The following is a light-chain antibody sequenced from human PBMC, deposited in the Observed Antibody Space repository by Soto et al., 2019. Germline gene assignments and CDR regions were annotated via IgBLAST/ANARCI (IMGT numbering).Light chain of an antibody. Sequence: EIVLTQSPATLSVSPGERATLSCWASQSVSSNLAWYQQKPGQAPRLLIYAASIRAPGIPDKFSGTGSGTDYSLTIDRLEPEDSAVYYCHQYDNAPQTFGQGTKVDIK. CDR3: HQYDNAPQT. V-gene: IGKV3-20*01. CDR2: AAS. CDR1: QSVSSN. J-gene: IGKJ2*01.